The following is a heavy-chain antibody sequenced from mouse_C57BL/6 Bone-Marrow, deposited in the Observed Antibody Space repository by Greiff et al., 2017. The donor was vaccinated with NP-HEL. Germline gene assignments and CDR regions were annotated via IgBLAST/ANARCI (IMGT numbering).Heavy chain of an antibody. CDR1: GYAFSSSW. J-gene: IGHJ2*01. CDR2: IYPGDGDT. D-gene: IGHD2-1*01. CDR3: ARIYPGY. V-gene: IGHV1-82*01. Sequence: QVQLKESGPELVKPGASVKISCKASGYAFSSSWMNWVKQRPGKGLEWIGRIYPGDGDTNYNGKFKGKATLTADKSSSTAYMQLSSLTSEDSAVYFCARIYPGYWGQGTTLTVSS.